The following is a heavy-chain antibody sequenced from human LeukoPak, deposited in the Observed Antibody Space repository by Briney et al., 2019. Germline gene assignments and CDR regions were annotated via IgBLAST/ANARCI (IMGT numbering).Heavy chain of an antibody. J-gene: IGHJ4*02. V-gene: IGHV4-59*08. CDR2: IYYSGST. CDR3: ASIYDSSGYVFDY. CDR1: GGPISSYY. Sequence: SETLSLTCTVSGGPISSYYWSWIRQPPGKGLEWIGYIYYSGSTNYNPSLKSRVTISVDTSKNQFSLKLSSVTAADTAVYYCASIYDSSGYVFDYWGQGTLVTVSS. D-gene: IGHD3-22*01.